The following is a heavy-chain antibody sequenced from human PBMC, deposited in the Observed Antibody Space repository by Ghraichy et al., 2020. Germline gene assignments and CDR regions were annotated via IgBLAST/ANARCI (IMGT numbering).Heavy chain of an antibody. J-gene: IGHJ2*01. CDR2: IYPGDSDT. CDR1: GYSFTSYW. CDR3: ASAQLITMVRGGELWWYFDL. V-gene: IGHV5-51*01. D-gene: IGHD3-10*01. Sequence: GESLNISCKGSGYSFTSYWIGWVRQMPGKGLEWMGIIYPGDSDTRYSPSFQGQVTISADKSISTAYLQWSSLKASDTAMYYCASAQLITMVRGGELWWYFDLWGRGTLVTVSS.